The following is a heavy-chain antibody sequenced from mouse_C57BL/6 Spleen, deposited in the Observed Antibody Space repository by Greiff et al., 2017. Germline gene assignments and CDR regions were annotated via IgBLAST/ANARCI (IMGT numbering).Heavy chain of an antibody. CDR1: GYSFTDYN. CDR2: INPRYGTT. V-gene: IGHV1-39*01. D-gene: IGHD1-2*01. Sequence: EVQLQQSGPELARPGASVKISCKASGYSFTDYNMNWVKQSNGKSLEWIGVINPRYGTTSYNQKFKGKATLTVATSSSTAYMQLHSLTSEDSAVXDGAIYHYYWNFDFWGTGTTLTVSS. CDR3: AIYHYYWNFDF. J-gene: IGHJ2*01.